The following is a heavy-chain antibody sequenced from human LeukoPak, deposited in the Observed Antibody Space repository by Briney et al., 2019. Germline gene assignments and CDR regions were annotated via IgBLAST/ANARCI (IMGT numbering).Heavy chain of an antibody. D-gene: IGHD6-19*01. CDR1: RDTLSRYA. V-gene: IGHV1-69*04. J-gene: IGHJ4*02. CDR3: ARLPGYSSGWSEDY. Sequence: SVKVSCKSSRDTLSRYAISWVPQAPGQGVGCMGRIIPMLGIANYAQKLGGRVTITADKSTSTAYMEVSSLRSEHRAVYYCARLPGYSSGWSEDYWGQGTLVTVSS. CDR2: IIPMLGIA.